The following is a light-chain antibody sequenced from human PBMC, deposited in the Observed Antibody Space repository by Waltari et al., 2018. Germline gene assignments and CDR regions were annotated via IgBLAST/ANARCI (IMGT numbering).Light chain of an antibody. Sequence: EIVLTKSPATLSLSPGESATLSCRASQSVGRSLAWYQQKPGQAPRLVLYAASNRATGIPDRFSGSNSGTDFSLTISSLEAEDFAVYYCQQRSIWPWTFGLGTKVEVK. CDR2: AAS. CDR3: QQRSIWPWT. CDR1: QSVGRS. V-gene: IGKV3-11*01. J-gene: IGKJ1*01.